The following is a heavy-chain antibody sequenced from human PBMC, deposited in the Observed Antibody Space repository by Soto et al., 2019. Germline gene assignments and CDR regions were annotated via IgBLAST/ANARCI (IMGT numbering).Heavy chain of an antibody. CDR1: GASLSSGGHY. Sequence: ETLSLTCTVSGASLSSGGHYWGWIRQPPGKGLEWIGSIYYRGNTYYNPSLMSRVTISVDTSKNQFSLKLSSVTAADTAVYYCARHKDTSSRYLLPDCWGQGSLVPVSS. CDR2: IYYRGNT. CDR3: ARHKDTSSRYLLPDC. V-gene: IGHV4-39*01. J-gene: IGHJ4*02. D-gene: IGHD6-13*01.